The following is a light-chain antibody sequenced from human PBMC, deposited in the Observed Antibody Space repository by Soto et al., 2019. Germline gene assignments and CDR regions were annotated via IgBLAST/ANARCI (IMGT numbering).Light chain of an antibody. J-gene: IGKJ5*01. CDR2: GAS. Sequence: EIVMTQSPATLSVSPGERATLSCRASQSVSSNLAWYQQKPGQAPRLLIYGASTRATGTPDRFSGSGSGTDFTLTISRLEPEDFAVYYCQQYGSSPPSITFGQGTRREIK. CDR1: QSVSSN. CDR3: QQYGSSPPSIT. V-gene: IGKV3-20*01.